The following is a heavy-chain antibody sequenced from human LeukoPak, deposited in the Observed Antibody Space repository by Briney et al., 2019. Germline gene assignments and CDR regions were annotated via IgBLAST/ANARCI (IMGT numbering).Heavy chain of an antibody. D-gene: IGHD3-22*01. J-gene: IGHJ4*02. CDR3: ARDFRNDYYDSSGYSG. CDR1: GGTFSSYA. CDR2: IIPIFGTA. Sequence: GASVKVSCKASGGTFSSYAISWVRQAPGQGLEWMGGIIPIFGTANYAQKFQGRVTITADESTSTAYMELSSLRSEDTAVYYCARDFRNDYYDSSGYSGWGQGTPVTVSS. V-gene: IGHV1-69*13.